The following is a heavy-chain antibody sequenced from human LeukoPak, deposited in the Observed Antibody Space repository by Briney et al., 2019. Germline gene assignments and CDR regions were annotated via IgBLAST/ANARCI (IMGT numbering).Heavy chain of an antibody. V-gene: IGHV1-2*02. D-gene: IGHD2-15*01. CDR1: GYTFTGYY. Sequence: GASVNVSCKASGYTFTGYYMHWVRQAPGQGLEWMGWINPNSGGTNYAQKFQGRVTMTRDTSISTAYMELSRLRSDDTAVYYCARANIVVVVAATRPYYMDVWGKGTTVTVSS. CDR2: INPNSGGT. CDR3: ARANIVVVVAATRPYYMDV. J-gene: IGHJ6*03.